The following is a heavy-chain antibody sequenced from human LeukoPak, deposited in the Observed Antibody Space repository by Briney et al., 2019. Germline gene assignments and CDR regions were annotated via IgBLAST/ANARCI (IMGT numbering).Heavy chain of an antibody. D-gene: IGHD3-3*01. CDR1: GYTFTSYY. CDR2: INPSGGST. V-gene: IGHV1-46*01. CDR3: ARGNVSFLEWLFVFDY. Sequence: ASVKVSCKASGYTFTSYYMHWVRQAPGQGLEWMGIINPSGGSTSYAQKFQGRVTMTRDTSTSTVYMELSSLRSEDTAVYYCARGNVSFLEWLFVFDYWGQGTLVTVSS. J-gene: IGHJ4*02.